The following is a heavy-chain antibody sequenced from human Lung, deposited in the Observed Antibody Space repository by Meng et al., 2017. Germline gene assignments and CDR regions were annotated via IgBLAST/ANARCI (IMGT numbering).Heavy chain of an antibody. D-gene: IGHD1-26*01. CDR2: IFHSGST. CDR1: GGSITSSTW. J-gene: IGHJ4*02. Sequence: QWQLQESGPCLVKPSGTLSLTCAVSGGSITSSTWWSWVRQTPGKGLEWFGEIFHSGSTNYNPPLESRVTISVDKSKNQFSLKVYSVTAADTATYYCARFDISSSGRGDYWGQGILVTVSS. CDR3: ARFDISSSGRGDY. V-gene: IGHV4-4*02.